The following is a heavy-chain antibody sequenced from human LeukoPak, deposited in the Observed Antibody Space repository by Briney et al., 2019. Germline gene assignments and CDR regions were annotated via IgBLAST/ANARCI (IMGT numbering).Heavy chain of an antibody. CDR3: ARDTERYCSGGSCEPRGY. V-gene: IGHV3-66*01. Sequence: PGGSLRLSWAASGFTFSSYAMHWVRQAPGKGLEWVSVIYSGGSTYYADSVKGRFTISRDNSKNTLYLQMNSLRAEDTAVYYCARDTERYCSGGSCEPRGYWGQGTLATVSS. CDR1: GFTFSSYA. J-gene: IGHJ4*02. CDR2: IYSGGST. D-gene: IGHD2-15*01.